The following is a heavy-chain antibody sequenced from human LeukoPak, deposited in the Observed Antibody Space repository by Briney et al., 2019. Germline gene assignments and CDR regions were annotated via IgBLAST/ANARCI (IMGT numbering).Heavy chain of an antibody. Sequence: SETLSLTCTISGGSISSGDYYWSWIRQPPGKGLEWIGYIYYSGSTYYNPSLKSRVTISVDTSKNQFSLKLSSVTAADTAVYYCARAYMITFGGVIAPRRYFDYWGQGTLVTVSS. V-gene: IGHV4-30-4*01. CDR3: ARAYMITFGGVIAPRRYFDY. D-gene: IGHD3-16*02. J-gene: IGHJ4*02. CDR2: IYYSGST. CDR1: GGSISSGDYY.